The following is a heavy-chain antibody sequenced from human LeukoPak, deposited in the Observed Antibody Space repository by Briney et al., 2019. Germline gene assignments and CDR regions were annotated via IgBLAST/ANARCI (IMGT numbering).Heavy chain of an antibody. CDR2: ISYDGSNK. V-gene: IGHV3-30-3*01. D-gene: IGHD3-22*01. J-gene: IGHJ5*02. CDR1: GFTFSSYA. Sequence: GGSLRLYCAASGFTFSSYAMHWVRQAPGKGLEWVAVISYDGSNKYYADSVKGRFTISRDNAKNTVYLQMNSLRAEDTAVYYCAGPGYYDSSTSWFDPWGQGTLVTVSS. CDR3: AGPGYYDSSTSWFDP.